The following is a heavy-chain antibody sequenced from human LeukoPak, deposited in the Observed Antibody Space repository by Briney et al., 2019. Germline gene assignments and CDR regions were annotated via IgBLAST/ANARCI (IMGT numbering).Heavy chain of an antibody. CDR2: INTDTGNP. CDR1: VYTFTSYA. Sequence: ASVKDSFKASVYTFTSYAMNWVRQAPGQGLEWVGRINTDTGNPTYAQGFTGRFVFSFDTSVSTAYLQMSSLKAEDTAVYYCARGNGYEYGLYYFDYWGQGTLVTVSS. CDR3: ARGNGYEYGLYYFDY. V-gene: IGHV7-4-1*02. J-gene: IGHJ4*02. D-gene: IGHD3/OR15-3a*01.